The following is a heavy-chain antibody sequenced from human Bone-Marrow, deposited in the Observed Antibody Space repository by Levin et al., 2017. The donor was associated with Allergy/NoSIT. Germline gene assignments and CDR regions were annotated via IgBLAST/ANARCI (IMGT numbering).Heavy chain of an antibody. CDR2: IYHSGST. Sequence: SETLSLSCTVSGDSSSTKFWTWIRQPPGKGLEWIGYIYHSGSTTYSPSLESRVTISLGASENQFSLRLNSLTAADTAVYYCARDHGDSSDAFAIWGQGTMVTVSS. CDR3: ARDHGDSSDAFAI. D-gene: IGHD4-17*01. J-gene: IGHJ3*02. CDR1: GDSSSTKF. V-gene: IGHV4-59*01.